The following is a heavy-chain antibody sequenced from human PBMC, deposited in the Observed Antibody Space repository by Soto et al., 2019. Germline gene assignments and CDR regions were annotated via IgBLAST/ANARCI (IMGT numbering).Heavy chain of an antibody. V-gene: IGHV4-59*01. CDR2: GST. J-gene: IGHJ4*02. D-gene: IGHD1-26*01. Sequence: QVQLQESGPGLVKPSETLSLTCTVSHGSISTYFWSWVRQPPGKGLEWIGGSTNYNPSLKSRVTISADTSKNQFSLKLSSVTSADTAMYYCARSVGSAGWLDYWGQGTLVTVSS. CDR1: HGSISTYF. CDR3: ARSVGSAGWLDY.